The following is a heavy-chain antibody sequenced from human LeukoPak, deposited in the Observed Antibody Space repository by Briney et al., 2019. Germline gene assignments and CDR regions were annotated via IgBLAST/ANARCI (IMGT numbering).Heavy chain of an antibody. D-gene: IGHD5-24*01. CDR1: GGTFSSDA. J-gene: IGHJ6*03. CDR3: AKDSLRRDGYNYGDYYYYNMEV. V-gene: IGHV1-69*05. Sequence: GASVKVSCKASGGTFSSDAISWVRQAPGQGLEWMGGIIPIIGTTNYAQKFQGRVTFTTDESTSTAYMELSSLRSEDTAVYYCAKDSLRRDGYNYGDYYYYNMEVWGKGTTVTVSS. CDR2: IIPIIGTT.